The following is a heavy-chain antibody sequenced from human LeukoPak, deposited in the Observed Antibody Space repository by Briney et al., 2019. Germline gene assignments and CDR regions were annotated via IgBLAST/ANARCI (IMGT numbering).Heavy chain of an antibody. CDR1: EFTVSSNY. V-gene: IGHV3-23*01. Sequence: GGSLRLSCAASEFTVSSNYMSWVRQAPGKGLEWVSAIRGSGDTTFYADSVKGRFTISRDNSENTVYLQMNSLRAEDTAVYYCEKRGDKLDLIWGQGTLVTVSS. CDR2: IRGSGDTT. J-gene: IGHJ4*02. CDR3: EKRGDKLDLI.